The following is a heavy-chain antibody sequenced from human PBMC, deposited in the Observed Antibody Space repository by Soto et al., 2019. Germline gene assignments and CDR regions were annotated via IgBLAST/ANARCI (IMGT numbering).Heavy chain of an antibody. Sequence: GGSLRLSCAASGFTFSDHYMDWVRQAPGKGLEWVGRIKSKTDGGTTDYAAPVKGRFTISRDDSKNTLYLQMNSLKTEDTAVYYCTLGRSYYDFWSGYLFDPWGQGTLVTVSS. CDR3: TLGRSYYDFWSGYLFDP. V-gene: IGHV3-15*01. CDR1: GFTFSDHY. D-gene: IGHD3-3*01. J-gene: IGHJ5*02. CDR2: IKSKTDGGTT.